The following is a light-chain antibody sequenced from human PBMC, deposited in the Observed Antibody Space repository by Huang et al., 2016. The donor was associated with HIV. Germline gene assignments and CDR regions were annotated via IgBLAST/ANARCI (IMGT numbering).Light chain of an antibody. CDR1: QSVITF. J-gene: IGKJ5*01. Sequence: DIVLTQSPATLSLSPGERATVSCRASQSVITFLAWYQHKPGQAPRLLIFDASNRASGVPARFSGTGSGTDFTLTISSLEPSDVAVYYCQQHSYWPITFGRGTRLEI. V-gene: IGKV3-11*01. CDR2: DAS. CDR3: QQHSYWPIT.